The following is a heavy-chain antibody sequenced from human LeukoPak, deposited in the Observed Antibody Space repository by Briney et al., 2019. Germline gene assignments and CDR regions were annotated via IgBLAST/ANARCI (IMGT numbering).Heavy chain of an antibody. D-gene: IGHD6-19*01. CDR3: ARGPPSYSSGWWPEYYYYYYMDV. CDR1: GGSISSYY. Sequence: SETLSLTCTVSGGSISSYYWSWIRQPPGKGLEWIGYIYYSGSTNYNPSLRSRVTISVDTSKNQFSLKLSSVTAADTAVYYCARGPPSYSSGWWPEYYYYYYMDVWGKGTTVTVSS. CDR2: IYYSGST. V-gene: IGHV4-59*01. J-gene: IGHJ6*03.